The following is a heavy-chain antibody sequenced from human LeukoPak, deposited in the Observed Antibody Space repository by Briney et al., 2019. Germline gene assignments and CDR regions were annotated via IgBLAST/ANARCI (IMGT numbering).Heavy chain of an antibody. Sequence: PGGSLRLSCAASGFTFSDYYMNWIRQAPGKGLEGVSYISDSGHTIYYADSVKGRFTISRDNAKNSLYLQMNSLRAEDTAVYYCASGTYYYDSSLLDGWGQGTLVTVSS. V-gene: IGHV3-11*04. D-gene: IGHD3-22*01. CDR2: ISDSGHTI. CDR1: GFTFSDYY. CDR3: ASGTYYYDSSLLDG. J-gene: IGHJ4*02.